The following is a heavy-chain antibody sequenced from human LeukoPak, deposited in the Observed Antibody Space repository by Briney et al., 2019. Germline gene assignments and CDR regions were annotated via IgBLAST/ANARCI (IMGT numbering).Heavy chain of an antibody. CDR3: ATGLDWELLIDY. V-gene: IGHV1-24*01. Sequence: GSSVKVSCKASGGTFSSYAISWVRQAPGQGLEWMGGFDPEDGETIYAQKFQGRVTMTEDTSTDTAYMELSSLRSEDTAVHYCATGLDWELLIDYWGQGTLVTVSS. CDR2: FDPEDGET. D-gene: IGHD1-26*01. J-gene: IGHJ4*02. CDR1: GGTFSSYA.